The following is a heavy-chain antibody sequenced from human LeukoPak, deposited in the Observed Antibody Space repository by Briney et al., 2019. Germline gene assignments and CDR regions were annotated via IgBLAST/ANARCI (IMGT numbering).Heavy chain of an antibody. CDR2: IYPGDSDT. J-gene: IGHJ4*02. V-gene: IGHV5-51*01. D-gene: IGHD3-10*01. CDR3: ARRGVRGVISSYVDY. CDR1: GYSFTSYW. Sequence: GVSLKISCKGSGYSFTSYWIGWVRQMPGKGLEWMGIIYPGDSDTRYSPSFQGQVTISADKSISTAYLQWSSLKASDTAMYYCARRGVRGVISSYVDYWGQGTLVTVSS.